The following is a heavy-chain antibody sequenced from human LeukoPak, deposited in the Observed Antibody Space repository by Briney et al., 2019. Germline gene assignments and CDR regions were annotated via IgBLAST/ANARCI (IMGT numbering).Heavy chain of an antibody. CDR3: ASSYCGGDCYSLYYFDY. CDR2: IYHSGST. D-gene: IGHD2-21*02. V-gene: IGHV4-30-2*01. J-gene: IGHJ4*02. Sequence: PSQTLSLTCTVSGGSISSGGYSWSWIRQPPGKGLEWIGYIYHSGSTYYNPSLKSRVTISVDRSKNQFSLKLSSVTAADTAVYYCASSYCGGDCYSLYYFDYWGQGTLVTVSS. CDR1: GGSISSGGYS.